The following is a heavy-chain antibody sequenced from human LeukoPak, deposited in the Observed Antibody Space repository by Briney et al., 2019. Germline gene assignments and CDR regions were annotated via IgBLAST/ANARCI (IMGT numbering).Heavy chain of an antibody. D-gene: IGHD6-13*01. J-gene: IGHJ1*01. Sequence: GGSLRLSCAASGFTFSSYGMHWVRQAPGKGLEWVAVISYDGSNKYYADSVKGRFTISRDNAKNTLYLQMNSLRADDTAVYYCARDFDSIAAAGFEYFQHWGQGTLVTVSS. CDR1: GFTFSSYG. CDR3: ARDFDSIAAAGFEYFQH. CDR2: ISYDGSNK. V-gene: IGHV3-30*03.